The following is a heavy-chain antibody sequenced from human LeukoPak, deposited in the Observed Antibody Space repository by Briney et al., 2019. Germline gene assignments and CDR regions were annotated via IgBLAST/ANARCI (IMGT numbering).Heavy chain of an antibody. D-gene: IGHD4-11*01. J-gene: IGHJ5*02. CDR2: IYYSGST. CDR1: GGPISRGDYY. CDR3: ARGTTVTTANWFDP. V-gene: IGHV4-30-4*08. Sequence: SHTLSLICSLSGGPISRGDYYWRWIRQPPARGLERYGYIYYSGSTYYNPALKSRVTISVDTSKTQSSLKLSSVTAADTAVYYCARGTTVTTANWFDPWGQGTLVTVSS.